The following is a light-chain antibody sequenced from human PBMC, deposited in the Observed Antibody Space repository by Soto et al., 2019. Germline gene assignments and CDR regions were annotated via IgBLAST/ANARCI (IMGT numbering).Light chain of an antibody. CDR2: GAS. Sequence: EIVLTQSPGTLSLSPGDRATLSCRASQSINNDYLAWYQQKPGQAPRLLIYGASRRATGIPDRFSGSGSGTDFTLTISRLEHEHFAVYYCQQYGSSPRTFGQGTKVDIK. CDR1: QSINNDY. J-gene: IGKJ1*01. CDR3: QQYGSSPRT. V-gene: IGKV3-20*01.